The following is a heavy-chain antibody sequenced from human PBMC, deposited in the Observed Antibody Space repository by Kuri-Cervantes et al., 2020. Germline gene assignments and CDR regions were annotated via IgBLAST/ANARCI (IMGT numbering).Heavy chain of an antibody. CDR2: ISYDGSNK. Sequence: GESLKISCAASGFTFSSYGMHWVRQAPGKGLEWVAVISYDGSNKYYADSVKGRFTISRDSSKNTLYLQMNSLRAEDTAVYYCAKGFGPSYFDYWGQGTLVTVSS. CDR3: AKGFGPSYFDY. D-gene: IGHD3-10*01. J-gene: IGHJ4*02. V-gene: IGHV3-30*18. CDR1: GFTFSSYG.